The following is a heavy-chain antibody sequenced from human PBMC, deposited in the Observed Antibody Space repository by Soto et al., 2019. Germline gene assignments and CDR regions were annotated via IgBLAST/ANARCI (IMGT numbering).Heavy chain of an antibody. CDR1: GGSFSGYY. J-gene: IGHJ6*03. D-gene: IGHD4-4*01. Sequence: SETLSLTCAVYGGSFSGYYWSWIRQPPGKGLEWIGEINHSGSTNYNPSLKSRVTISVDTSKNQVSLKLSSVTAADTAVYYCARGPEHDYSNYGQYYYYYMDVWGKATTVT. V-gene: IGHV4-34*01. CDR2: INHSGST. CDR3: ARGPEHDYSNYGQYYYYYMDV.